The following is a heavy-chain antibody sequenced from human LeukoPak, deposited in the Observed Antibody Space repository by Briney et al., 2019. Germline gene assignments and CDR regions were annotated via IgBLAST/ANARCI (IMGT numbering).Heavy chain of an antibody. D-gene: IGHD6-19*01. CDR2: INHSGST. J-gene: IGHJ4*02. CDR1: GVSFSGYY. V-gene: IGHV4-34*01. Sequence: SETLSLTCAVYGVSFSGYYWSWIRQPPGKGLEWIGEINHSGSTNYNPSLKSRVTISVDTSKNQFSLKLSSVTAADTAVYYCARLLLPTGYSSGWPFDYWGQGTLVTVSS. CDR3: ARLLLPTGYSSGWPFDY.